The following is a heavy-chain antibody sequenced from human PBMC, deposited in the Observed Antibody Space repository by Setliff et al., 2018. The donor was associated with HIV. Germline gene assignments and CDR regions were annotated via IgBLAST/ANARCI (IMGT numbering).Heavy chain of an antibody. D-gene: IGHD2-21*02. CDR2: IYTSGST. CDR3: ARGDEIGGNSGAFDI. V-gene: IGHV4-61*09. Sequence: SLTCTVSGGSISSGSYYWSWIRQPAGKGLEWIGHIYTSGSTSYNPSLKSRVTISVDTSKSQFSLKLSSVTAADTAVYYCARGDEIGGNSGAFDIWGQGTMVTVSS. J-gene: IGHJ3*02. CDR1: GGSISSGSYY.